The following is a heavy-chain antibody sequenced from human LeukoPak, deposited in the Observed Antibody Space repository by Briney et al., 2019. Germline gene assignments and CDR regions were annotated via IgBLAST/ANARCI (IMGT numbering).Heavy chain of an antibody. CDR2: IWYDGSNK. V-gene: IGHV3-33*06. Sequence: GGSLRLSCAASGFTFSSYGMHWVRQAPGKGLEWVAVIWYDGSNKYYADSVKGRFTISRDNSKNTLYLQMNSLRAEDTAVYYCAKDLVAGIYGYWGQGTLVTVSS. D-gene: IGHD6-19*01. CDR3: AKDLVAGIYGY. CDR1: GFTFSSYG. J-gene: IGHJ4*02.